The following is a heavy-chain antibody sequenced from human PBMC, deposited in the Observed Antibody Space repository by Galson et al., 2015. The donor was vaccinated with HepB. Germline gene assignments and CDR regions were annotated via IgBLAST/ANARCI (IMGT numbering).Heavy chain of an antibody. CDR1: GDSVSSRSAA. D-gene: IGHD3-16*01. J-gene: IGHJ3*01. CDR3: ARDPLGGEDAFDV. CDR2: TYYRSRWFN. V-gene: IGHV6-1*01. Sequence: AISGDSVSSRSAAWSWLRQSPSRGLEWLGRTYYRSRWFNDYAVSVKSRVTINPDTSKNQFSLQLNSVTPEDTAVYYCARDPLGGEDAFDVWGQGTTVIVSS.